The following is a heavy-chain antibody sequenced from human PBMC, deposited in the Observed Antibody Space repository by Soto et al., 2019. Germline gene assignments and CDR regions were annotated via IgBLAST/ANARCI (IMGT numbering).Heavy chain of an antibody. D-gene: IGHD6-13*01. CDR1: GFTVSSSY. J-gene: IGHJ4*02. CDR2: TYSGGST. CDR3: ARALYNSSWMNYFDY. Sequence: EVQLVESGGGLVQPGGSLRLSCAASGFTVSSSYMSWVRQAPGKGLEWVSSTYSGGSTYYADSVKRRFTISRENSQNTLYLQMNSLRAEDTAVYYCARALYNSSWMNYFDYWGQGTLVSVSS. V-gene: IGHV3-66*01.